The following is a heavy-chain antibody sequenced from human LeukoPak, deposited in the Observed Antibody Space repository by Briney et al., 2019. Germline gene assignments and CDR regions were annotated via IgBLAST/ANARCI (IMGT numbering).Heavy chain of an antibody. V-gene: IGHV6-1*01. CDR3: AGFYYDTSGLGAFDI. CDR1: GDSVSRNSAA. J-gene: IGHJ3*02. CDR2: TYYRSKWYN. D-gene: IGHD3-22*01. Sequence: SQTLSLTCAISGDSVSRNSAAWNWIRQSPSRGLEWLGRTYYRSKWYNDYALSVKSRITINPDTSKNQFSLQLNSVTPEDTAVYYCAGFYYDTSGLGAFDIWGQGTMVTVSS.